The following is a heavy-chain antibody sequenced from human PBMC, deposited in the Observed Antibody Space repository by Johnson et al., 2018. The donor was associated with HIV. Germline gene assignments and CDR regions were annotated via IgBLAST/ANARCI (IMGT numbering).Heavy chain of an antibody. CDR3: ARAEQLAGGAFDI. J-gene: IGHJ3*02. Sequence: VQLVESGGGVVQPGRSLRLSCAASGFTFSNYAMHWVRQAPGKGLEWVAVISYDGSNKYYADSVKGRFTISRDNSKNTLYLQMNSLRAEDTAVYYCARAEQLAGGAFDIWGQGTMVTVSS. D-gene: IGHD6-6*01. CDR2: ISYDGSNK. CDR1: GFTFSNYA. V-gene: IGHV3-30*04.